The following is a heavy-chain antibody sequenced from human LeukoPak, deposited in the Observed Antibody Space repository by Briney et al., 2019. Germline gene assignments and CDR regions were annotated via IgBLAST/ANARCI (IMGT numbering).Heavy chain of an antibody. CDR2: MNPNSGNT. CDR3: ARVSRTNVVVPAATRFSFGY. CDR1: GYTFTSYD. Sequence: GASVKVSCKASGYTFTSYDINWVRQATGQGLEWMGWMNPNSGNTGYAQKFQGRVTMTRNTSISTAYMELSSLRSEDTAVYYCARVSRTNVVVPAATRFSFGYWGQGTLVTVSS. D-gene: IGHD2-2*01. V-gene: IGHV1-8*01. J-gene: IGHJ4*02.